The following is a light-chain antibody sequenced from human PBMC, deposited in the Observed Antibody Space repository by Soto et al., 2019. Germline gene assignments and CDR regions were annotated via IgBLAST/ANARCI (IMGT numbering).Light chain of an antibody. Sequence: ILMTQSPDTLSLSPGERATLSCSASQTIRTSLAWYQQRPGQAPSFLILDASRKTFGVPGRFTGSGCGADFTLIINRLEHEDFGVFFYQQNGSSGTFGEGTKVDIK. CDR2: DAS. V-gene: IGKV3-11*01. J-gene: IGKJ4*01. CDR3: QQNGSSGT. CDR1: QTIRTS.